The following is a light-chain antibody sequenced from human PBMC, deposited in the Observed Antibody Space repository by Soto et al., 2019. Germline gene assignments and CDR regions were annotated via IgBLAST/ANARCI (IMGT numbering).Light chain of an antibody. V-gene: IGKV3-15*01. CDR1: QSVSSN. Sequence: EIVMTQSPATLSVSPGERATLSCRASQSVSSNLTWFQQKPGQAPRLLMYDASTRATGIPARFSDSGSGTEFTLTISSLQSEDFAVYYCQQYNSWPETLGQGTKVDIK. J-gene: IGKJ1*01. CDR3: QQYNSWPET. CDR2: DAS.